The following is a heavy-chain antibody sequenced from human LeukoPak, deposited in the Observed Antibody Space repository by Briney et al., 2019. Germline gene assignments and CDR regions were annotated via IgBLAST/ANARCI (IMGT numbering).Heavy chain of an antibody. CDR2: ISRSGTTT. CDR3: ARDEVGATTEFDY. D-gene: IGHD1-26*01. CDR1: GFTFSSFE. Sequence: GGALRLSCVASGFTFSSFEMNWVRQAPGKGLEWVSYISRSGTTTFYADSVKGRFTISRDNAKNSLYLQMNSLRAEDTAVYYCARDEVGATTEFDYWGQGTLVTVSS. J-gene: IGHJ4*02. V-gene: IGHV3-48*03.